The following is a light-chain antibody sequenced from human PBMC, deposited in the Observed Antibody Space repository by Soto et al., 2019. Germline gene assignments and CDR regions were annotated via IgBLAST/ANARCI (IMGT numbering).Light chain of an antibody. J-gene: IGKJ2*01. CDR2: GAS. CDR1: QSVSSN. Sequence: EIVMTQSPATLSVSPGERATLSCRASQSVSSNLAWYQQRPGQAPRLLIYGASTRATGIPVRFSGSGSGTEFTLTISSLQSEDSAVYYCLQYIDWPHTFGQGTKLEIK. CDR3: LQYIDWPHT. V-gene: IGKV3D-15*01.